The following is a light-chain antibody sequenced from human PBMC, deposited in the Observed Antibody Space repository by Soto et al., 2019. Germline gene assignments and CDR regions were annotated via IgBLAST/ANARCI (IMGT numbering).Light chain of an antibody. J-gene: IGKJ4*01. CDR1: QILANSF. CDR2: DTS. CDR3: QQYGSSKGLT. Sequence: EFVFTQSPGTLSLSPGETATLSCRASQILANSFLAWYQQKPAQSPRLLIXDTSSRATGIPDRFSGSGSGTDFTLTISRLEPEDFAVYYCQQYGSSKGLTFGGGTKVDIK. V-gene: IGKV3-20*01.